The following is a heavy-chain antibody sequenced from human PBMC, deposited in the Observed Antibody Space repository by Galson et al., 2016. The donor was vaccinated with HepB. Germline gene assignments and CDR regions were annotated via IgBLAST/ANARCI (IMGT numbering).Heavy chain of an antibody. CDR1: GFTFSTYW. V-gene: IGHV3-74*01. Sequence: SLRLSCAASGFTFSTYWMHWVRQAPGKGLVWVSRINSDGSSTGFADSVKGRFTISRDNAKNTLYLQMNRLRAGDTAVYYCASSVRGSGCPPGGYWGQGTLVTVSS. D-gene: IGHD3-10*01. CDR2: INSDGSST. J-gene: IGHJ4*02. CDR3: ASSVRGSGCPPGGY.